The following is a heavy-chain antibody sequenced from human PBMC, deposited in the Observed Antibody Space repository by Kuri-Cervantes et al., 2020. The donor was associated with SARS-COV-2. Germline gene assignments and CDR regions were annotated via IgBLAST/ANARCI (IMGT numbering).Heavy chain of an antibody. D-gene: IGHD6-25*01. J-gene: IGHJ6*02. V-gene: IGHV3-48*04. CDR2: IHNSLDVI. CDR1: GFTFNRHP. Sequence: GESLKISCAASGFTFNRHPMNWVRQAPGKGLEWVSYIHNSLDVIYYADSVRGRLTISRDNAGNSLYLQMNSLRVDDTAVYYCTRDQRSGNMDVWGQGTTVTVSS. CDR3: TRDQRSGNMDV.